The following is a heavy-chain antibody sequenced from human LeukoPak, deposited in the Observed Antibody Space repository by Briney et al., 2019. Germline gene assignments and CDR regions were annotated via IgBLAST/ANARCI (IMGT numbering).Heavy chain of an antibody. J-gene: IGHJ4*02. D-gene: IGHD3-16*01. CDR2: ICGSGGST. Sequence: PGGSLRLSCAASGFTFSSYAMSCVRQAPGKGLEWGSAICGSGGSTYYADSAKGRFTISRDNSKNTLYLQMSSVSAEDTAVYYCAKELRRGRGNYWGQGTLVSVSS. CDR1: GFTFSSYA. CDR3: AKELRRGRGNY. V-gene: IGHV3-23*01.